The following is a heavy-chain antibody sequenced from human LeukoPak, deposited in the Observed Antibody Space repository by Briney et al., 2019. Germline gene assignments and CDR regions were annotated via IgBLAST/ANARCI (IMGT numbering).Heavy chain of an antibody. CDR3: ARGALIVVVPAAIGSYMDV. J-gene: IGHJ6*03. CDR2: NNHSGST. Sequence: SETLSLTCAVYGGSFSGYYWSWIRQPPGKGLEWIGENNHSGSTNYNPSLKSRVTISVDTSKNQFSLKLSSVTAADTAVYYCARGALIVVVPAAIGSYMDVWGKGTTVTVSS. D-gene: IGHD2-2*02. CDR1: GGSFSGYY. V-gene: IGHV4-34*01.